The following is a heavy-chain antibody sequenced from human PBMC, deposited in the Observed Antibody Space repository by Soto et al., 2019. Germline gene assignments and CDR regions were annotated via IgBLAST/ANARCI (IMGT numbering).Heavy chain of an antibody. D-gene: IGHD2-2*01. CDR2: ISGSGSST. Sequence: VGSLRLSCAASGFTFSNYAMNWVRQAPGKGLEWVSAISGSGSSTYYADSVKGRFTISRDNSKDTLYLQVNSLRAEDTAVYYCAKGPPLQRDCSSSSCHDAFDVWGQGTMVNVSS. V-gene: IGHV3-23*01. CDR3: AKGPPLQRDCSSSSCHDAFDV. CDR1: GFTFSNYA. J-gene: IGHJ3*01.